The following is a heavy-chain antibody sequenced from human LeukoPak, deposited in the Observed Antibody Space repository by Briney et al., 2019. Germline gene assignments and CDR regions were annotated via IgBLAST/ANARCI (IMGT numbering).Heavy chain of an antibody. D-gene: IGHD4-17*01. J-gene: IGHJ4*02. CDR3: ARDYYGDYYFDS. CDR1: GFTFSSYS. Sequence: GGSLRLSCAASGFTFSSYSVNWDRQAPGKGLEWVSSISRSSRYIYYADSVKGRFTISRDNAKNSLYLQMNSLRAEDTAVYYCARDYYGDYYFDSWARGTLVTVSS. V-gene: IGHV3-21*01. CDR2: ISRSSRYI.